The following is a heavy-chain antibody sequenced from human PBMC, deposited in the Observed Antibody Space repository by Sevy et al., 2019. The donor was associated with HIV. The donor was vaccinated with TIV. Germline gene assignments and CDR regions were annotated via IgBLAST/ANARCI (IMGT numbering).Heavy chain of an antibody. V-gene: IGHV3-49*03. Sequence: CLRLSCTASGFTFGDYAMSWFRQAPGKGLEWVGFIRSKAYGGTTEYAASVKGRFTISRDDSKSIAYLQMNSLKTEDTALYYCTRGRNGPWFRELHGMDVWGQGTTVTVSS. CDR3: TRGRNGPWFRELHGMDV. J-gene: IGHJ6*02. D-gene: IGHD3-10*01. CDR2: IRSKAYGGTT. CDR1: GFTFGDYA.